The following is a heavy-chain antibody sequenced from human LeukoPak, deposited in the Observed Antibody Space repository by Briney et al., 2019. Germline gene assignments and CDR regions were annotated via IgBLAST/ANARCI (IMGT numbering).Heavy chain of an antibody. V-gene: IGHV3-64*04. Sequence: GGSLRLSCSASGFTFSSYAMHWVRQAPGKGLEYVSAISSNGGSTYYADSVKGRFTISRDNSKNTLYLQMNSLRAEDTAVYYCARGAYSSGWEDYWGQGTLVTVSS. CDR1: GFTFSSYA. D-gene: IGHD6-19*01. CDR3: ARGAYSSGWEDY. J-gene: IGHJ4*02. CDR2: ISSNGGST.